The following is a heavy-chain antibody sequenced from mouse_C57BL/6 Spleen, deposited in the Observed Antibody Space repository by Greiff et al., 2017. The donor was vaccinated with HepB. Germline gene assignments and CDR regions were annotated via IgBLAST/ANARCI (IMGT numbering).Heavy chain of an antibody. Sequence: VQLQQPGAELVMPGASVKLSCKASGYTFPSYWMHWVEQRPGQGLEWIGEIDPSDSYTNYNQKFKGKSTLTVDKSSSTAYMQLSSLTSEDSAVYYCARERALPLDDWGQGTTRTVSS. CDR1: GYTFPSYW. J-gene: IGHJ2*01. CDR2: IDPSDSYT. CDR3: ARERALPLDD. D-gene: IGHD3-3*01. V-gene: IGHV1-69*01.